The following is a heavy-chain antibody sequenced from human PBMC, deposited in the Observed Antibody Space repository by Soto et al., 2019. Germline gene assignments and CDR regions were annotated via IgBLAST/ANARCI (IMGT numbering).Heavy chain of an antibody. CDR1: GFTFSTCA. CDR2: ISGSGDTT. J-gene: IGHJ1*01. V-gene: IGHV3-23*01. D-gene: IGHD3-10*01. CDR3: AKDFRVSW. Sequence: GGSLRLSCVASGFTFSTCAVTWVRQAPGKGLEWVSSISGSGDTTYYADSVKGRFTISRDNSKNALYLQMNTLRGDDTAVYYCAKDFRVSWWGQGTLVTVSS.